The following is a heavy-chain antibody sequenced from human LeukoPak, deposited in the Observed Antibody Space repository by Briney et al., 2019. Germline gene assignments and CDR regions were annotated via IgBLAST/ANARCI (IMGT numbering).Heavy chain of an antibody. CDR3: ARNIGYCSGGSCYSGYYFDY. Sequence: GGSLRLSCAASGFTFSSYGMHWVRQAPGMGLEWVAVIWYDGSNKYYADSVKGRFTISRDNSKNTLYLQMNSLRAEDTAVYYCARNIGYCSGGSCYSGYYFDYWGQGTLVTVSS. J-gene: IGHJ4*02. CDR2: IWYDGSNK. CDR1: GFTFSSYG. D-gene: IGHD2-15*01. V-gene: IGHV3-33*01.